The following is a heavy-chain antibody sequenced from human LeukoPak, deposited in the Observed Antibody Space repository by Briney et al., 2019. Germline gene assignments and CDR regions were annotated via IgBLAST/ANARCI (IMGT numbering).Heavy chain of an antibody. D-gene: IGHD6-25*01. J-gene: IGHJ4*02. CDR3: ARDLGSAQPGF. Sequence: SGTLSLTCAVYGGSFSGYYWSWIRQPPGKGLEWIGYIYYSGSTNYNPSLKSRVTISVDISKNQFSLRLNSVTAADTAVYYCARDLGSAQPGFWGQGTLVTVSS. V-gene: IGHV4-34*01. CDR2: IYYSGST. CDR1: GGSFSGYY.